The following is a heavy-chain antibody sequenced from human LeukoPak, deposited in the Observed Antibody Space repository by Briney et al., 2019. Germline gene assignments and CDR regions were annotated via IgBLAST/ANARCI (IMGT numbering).Heavy chain of an antibody. Sequence: PSETLSLTCTVSGGSISSSSYYWGWIRQPPGKGLEWIVSIYYSGSTYYNPSLNSRVTISLDTSKNQFSLKLSSVTAADTAVYYCARQGQYFQHWGQGTLVTVSS. CDR2: IYYSGST. CDR1: GGSISSSSYY. J-gene: IGHJ1*01. V-gene: IGHV4-39*01. CDR3: ARQGQYFQH.